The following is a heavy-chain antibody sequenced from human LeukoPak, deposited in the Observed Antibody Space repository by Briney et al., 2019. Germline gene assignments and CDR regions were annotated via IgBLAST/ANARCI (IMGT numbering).Heavy chain of an antibody. CDR2: IYSGGGT. J-gene: IGHJ4*02. CDR1: GFTFSSNY. D-gene: IGHD6-19*01. Sequence: GGSLRLSCAASGFTFSSNYMSWVRQAPGKGLEWVSVIYSGGGTYYSASVKGRFTISRDNAKNTLYLQMNSLRAEDTAVYYCARGSGWYYQFDYWGQGTLVTVSS. CDR3: ARGSGWYYQFDY. V-gene: IGHV3-53*01.